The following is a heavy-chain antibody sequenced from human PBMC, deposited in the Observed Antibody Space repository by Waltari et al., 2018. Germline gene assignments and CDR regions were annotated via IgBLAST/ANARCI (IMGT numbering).Heavy chain of an antibody. CDR3: ARGVSMDV. Sequence: EVQLVESGGGLVQPGGSLRLSCAASGFTFSTHIMHWVRQAPGKGLEWVSYIRSGSRTIYYADSVKGQFTISRDNAKNSLYLQMNSLRDEDTAVYYCARGVSMDVWGQGTTVTVSS. CDR1: GFTFSTHI. CDR2: IRSGSRTI. V-gene: IGHV3-48*02. D-gene: IGHD3-10*01. J-gene: IGHJ6*02.